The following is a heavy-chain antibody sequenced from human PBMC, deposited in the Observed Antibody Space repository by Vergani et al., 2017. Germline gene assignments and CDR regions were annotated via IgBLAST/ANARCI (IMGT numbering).Heavy chain of an antibody. J-gene: IGHJ4*02. CDR2: FSGSGGIT. Sequence: EVQLLESGGGLVQPGGSLRLSCAASGFTFSSYAMSWVRQAPGKGLEWVSAFSGSGGITYYADSVKGRFTISRDNFKNTLYLQMNSLRAEDTAVYYCVKEGLKTIFGLVQTYYFDYWGQGTLVTVSS. CDR3: VKEGLKTIFGLVQTYYFDY. V-gene: IGHV3-23*01. CDR1: GFTFSSYA. D-gene: IGHD3/OR15-3a*01.